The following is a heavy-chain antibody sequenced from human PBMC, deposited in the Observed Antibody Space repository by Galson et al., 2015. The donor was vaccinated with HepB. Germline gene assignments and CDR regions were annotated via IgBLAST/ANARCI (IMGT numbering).Heavy chain of an antibody. V-gene: IGHV1-18*04. Sequence: SVKVSCKASGYTFTSYGISWVRQAPGQGLEWMGWISAYNGNTNYAQKLRGRVTMTTDTSTSTAYMELRSLRSDDTAVYYCARGRGDYVSPYYSDYRGQGTLVTVSS. D-gene: IGHD4-17*01. CDR3: ARGRGDYVSPYYSDY. CDR1: GYTFTSYG. J-gene: IGHJ4*02. CDR2: ISAYNGNT.